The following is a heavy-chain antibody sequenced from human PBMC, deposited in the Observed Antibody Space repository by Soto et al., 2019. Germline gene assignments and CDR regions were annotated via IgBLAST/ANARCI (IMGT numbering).Heavy chain of an antibody. D-gene: IGHD2-15*01. CDR1: GYTFTSYG. CDR3: GGGCSGGSCHPGAIDY. Sequence: QVQLVQSGAEVKKPGASVKVSCKASGYTFTSYGISWVRQAPGQGLEWMGWISAYNGNTNYAQKLQGRVTMTTDTSTSTAYMELRSQRSDDTAVYYCGGGCSGGSCHPGAIDYWGQGTLVTVSS. V-gene: IGHV1-18*04. J-gene: IGHJ4*02. CDR2: ISAYNGNT.